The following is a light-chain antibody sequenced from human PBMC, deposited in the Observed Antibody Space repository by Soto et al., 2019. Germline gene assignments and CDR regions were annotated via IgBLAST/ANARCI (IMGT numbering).Light chain of an antibody. CDR3: QQYGSSGT. V-gene: IGKV3-20*01. CDR2: GAS. Sequence: EIVLTQSPATLSLSPGERATLSCRASQSVSSSYLAWYQQKPGQAPRLLIYGASTRATGIPDRFSGSGSGTDFTLTISRLEPEDFAVYYCQQYGSSGTVGQGTKVDIK. J-gene: IGKJ1*01. CDR1: QSVSSSY.